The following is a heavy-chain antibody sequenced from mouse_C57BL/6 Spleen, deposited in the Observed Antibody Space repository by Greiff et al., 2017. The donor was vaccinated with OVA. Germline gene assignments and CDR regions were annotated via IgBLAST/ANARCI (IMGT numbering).Heavy chain of an antibody. CDR2: SRNNANDYTT. Sequence: VHLVESGGGLVQSGRSLRLSCATSGFTFSDFYMVWVRQAPGKGLVWIAASRNNANDYTTEYSASVKGRLIVSRDTSQSILYLQMDALRAEYTAIYYCARDEDDYGYCDVWGTGTTVTVSS. D-gene: IGHD2-3*01. CDR3: ARDEDDYGYCDV. V-gene: IGHV7-1*01. CDR1: GFTFSDFY. J-gene: IGHJ1*03.